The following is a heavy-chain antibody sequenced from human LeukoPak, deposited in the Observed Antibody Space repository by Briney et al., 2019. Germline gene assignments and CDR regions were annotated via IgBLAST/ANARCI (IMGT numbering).Heavy chain of an antibody. CDR2: IDWDDDK. Sequence: ESGPALVKPTQTLTLTCTFSGFSLSTSGMCVSWIRQPPGKALEWLARIDWDDDKYYSTSLKTRLTISKDTSKNQVVLTMTNMDPVDTATYYCARIRHSSSMNWFDPWGQGTLVTVSS. J-gene: IGHJ5*02. CDR3: ARIRHSSSMNWFDP. CDR1: GFSLSTSGMC. V-gene: IGHV2-70*11. D-gene: IGHD6-13*01.